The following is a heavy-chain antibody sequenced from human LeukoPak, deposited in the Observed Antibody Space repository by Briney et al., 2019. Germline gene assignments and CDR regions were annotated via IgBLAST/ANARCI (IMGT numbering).Heavy chain of an antibody. Sequence: SETLSLTCTVSGGSISSSSYYWGWIRQPPGKGLEWIGYIYNSGSTNYNPSLKSRVTISVDTSKNQFSLKLSSVTAADTAVYYCARLWYGYSGYDYFDYWGQGTLVTVSS. CDR1: GGSISSSSYY. J-gene: IGHJ4*02. V-gene: IGHV4-61*05. D-gene: IGHD5-12*01. CDR3: ARLWYGYSGYDYFDY. CDR2: IYNSGST.